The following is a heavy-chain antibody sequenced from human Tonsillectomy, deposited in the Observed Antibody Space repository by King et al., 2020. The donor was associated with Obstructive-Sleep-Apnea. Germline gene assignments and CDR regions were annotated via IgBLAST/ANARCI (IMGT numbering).Heavy chain of an antibody. CDR3: AKDRELRSFDFSPSDY. CDR2: LSYDGTNK. D-gene: IGHD3-9*01. J-gene: IGHJ4*02. V-gene: IGHV3-30*18. Sequence: VQLVESGGGVVQPGRSLRLSCVASGFTFSGYGMHWVRQAPGKGLEWVGVLSYDGTNKYYAASVKGRFTISRDNSKNTLYLQMNSLRPEDTAVYYCAKDRELRSFDFSPSDYWGQGTLVTVYS. CDR1: GFTFSGYG.